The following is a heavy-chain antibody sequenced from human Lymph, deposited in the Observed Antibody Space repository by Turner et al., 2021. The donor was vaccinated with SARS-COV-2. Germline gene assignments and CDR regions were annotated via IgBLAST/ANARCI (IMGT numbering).Heavy chain of an antibody. Sequence: EVQLVESGGGLVQPGRSLRPSCAASGFTFDDYAMHWVRQAPGKGLEWVSGISWNSGSIGYADSVKGRFTISRDNAKNSLYLQMNSLRVEDTALYYCAKDRGGEQLVRLFDYWGQGTLVTVSS. D-gene: IGHD6-6*01. CDR2: ISWNSGSI. V-gene: IGHV3-9*01. CDR1: GFTFDDYA. CDR3: AKDRGGEQLVRLFDY. J-gene: IGHJ4*02.